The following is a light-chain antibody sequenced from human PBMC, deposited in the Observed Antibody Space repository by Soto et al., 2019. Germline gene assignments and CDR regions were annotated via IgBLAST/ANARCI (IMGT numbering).Light chain of an antibody. CDR3: CSYAGSYTWV. V-gene: IGLV2-11*01. CDR1: STDVGGYNY. J-gene: IGLJ3*02. CDR2: DVS. Sequence: QSALTQPRSVSGSPGHSVTISCTGTSTDVGGYNYVSWYHQHPGKAPKLMIYDVSKRPSGVPDRFSGSKSGNTASLTISGLQADDEADYYCCSYAGSYTWVFGGGTKLTVL.